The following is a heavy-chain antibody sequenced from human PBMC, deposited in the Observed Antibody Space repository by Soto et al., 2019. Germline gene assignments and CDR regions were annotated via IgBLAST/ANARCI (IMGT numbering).Heavy chain of an antibody. CDR2: ISGSGGST. D-gene: IGHD3-3*01. CDR1: GFTFSSYA. Sequence: PGGSLRLSCAASGFTFSSYAMSWVRQAPGKGLEWVSAISGSGGSTYYADSVKGRFTISRDNSKNTLYLQMNSLRAEDTAVYYCAKSGFQPLLAEWLLFGSYYMDVWGKGTTVTVSS. V-gene: IGHV3-23*01. J-gene: IGHJ6*03. CDR3: AKSGFQPLLAEWLLFGSYYMDV.